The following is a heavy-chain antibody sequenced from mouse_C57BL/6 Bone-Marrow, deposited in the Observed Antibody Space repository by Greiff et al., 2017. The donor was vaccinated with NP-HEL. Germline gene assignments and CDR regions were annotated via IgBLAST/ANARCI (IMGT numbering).Heavy chain of an antibody. CDR3: ARGGDGYYDWFAY. Sequence: EVQLQQSGPELVKPGASVKISCKASGYTFTDYYMNWVKQSHGKSLEWIGDINPNNGGTSYNQKFKGKATLTVDKSSSTAYMELRSLTSEDSAVYYWARGGDGYYDWFAYWGQGTLVTVSA. J-gene: IGHJ3*01. D-gene: IGHD2-3*01. V-gene: IGHV1-26*01. CDR1: GYTFTDYY. CDR2: INPNNGGT.